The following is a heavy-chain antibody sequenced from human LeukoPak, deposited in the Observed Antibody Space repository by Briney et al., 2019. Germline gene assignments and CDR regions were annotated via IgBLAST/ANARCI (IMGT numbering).Heavy chain of an antibody. CDR1: GFTFSSYA. CDR3: ARGRGS. J-gene: IGHJ5*02. Sequence: PGGSLRLSCAASGFTFSSYAMSWVRQAPGKGLEWVSFISPSGGTIYYADSVKGRFTISRDNAKNSLYLQMNSLRPEDTALYYCARGRGSWGQGTLVTVSS. V-gene: IGHV3-48*03. CDR2: ISPSGGTI.